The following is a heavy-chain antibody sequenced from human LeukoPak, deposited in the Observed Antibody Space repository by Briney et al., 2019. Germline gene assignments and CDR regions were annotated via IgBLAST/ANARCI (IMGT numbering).Heavy chain of an antibody. V-gene: IGHV1-58*02. D-gene: IGHD2-2*01. CDR3: AAVRYCSSTSYYYWFDP. Sequence: SVKVSCKASGFTFTSSAMQWVRQARGQRLEWIGWIVVGSGNTNYAQKFQERVTITRDMSTSTAYMELSSLRSEDTAVYYCAAVRYCSSTSYYYWFDPWGQGTLVTVSS. CDR2: IVVGSGNT. J-gene: IGHJ5*02. CDR1: GFTFTSSA.